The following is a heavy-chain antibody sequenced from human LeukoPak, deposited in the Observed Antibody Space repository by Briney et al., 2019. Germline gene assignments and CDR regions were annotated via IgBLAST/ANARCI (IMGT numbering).Heavy chain of an antibody. CDR3: ARVLGRNYGSGSYIGMDV. J-gene: IGHJ6*02. CDR1: GFIFSSYW. D-gene: IGHD3-10*01. Sequence: GGSLRLSCAASGFIFSSYWMNWARQAPGKGLEWVAVIWYDGSNKYYADSVKGRFTISRDNSKNTLYLQMNSLRVEDTAVYYCARVLGRNYGSGSYIGMDVWGQGTTVTVSS. V-gene: IGHV3-33*08. CDR2: IWYDGSNK.